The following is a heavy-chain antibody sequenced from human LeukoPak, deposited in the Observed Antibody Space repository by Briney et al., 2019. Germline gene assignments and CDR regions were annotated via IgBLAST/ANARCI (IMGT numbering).Heavy chain of an antibody. CDR2: ISYDGSNK. V-gene: IGHV3-30*18. D-gene: IGHD6-13*01. CDR3: AKDSGSRYSSSWLALYYYYYGMDV. CDR1: GFTFSSYG. J-gene: IGHJ6*02. Sequence: GGSLRLSCAASGFTFSSYGMHWVRQAPGKGLEWVAVISYDGSNKYYADSVKGRFTISRDNSKNTLYLQMNSLRAEDTAVYYCAKDSGSRYSSSWLALYYYYYGMDVWGQGTTITVSS.